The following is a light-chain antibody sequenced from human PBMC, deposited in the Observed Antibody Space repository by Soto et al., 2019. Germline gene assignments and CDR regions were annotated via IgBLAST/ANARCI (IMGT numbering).Light chain of an antibody. V-gene: IGKV3-15*01. CDR3: QQYNNWPLT. CDR1: QSVSSN. J-gene: IGKJ4*01. CDR2: GAS. Sequence: EIVMTQSPATLSVSPGERPTLSCRASQSVSSNLAWYQQKPGQAPRLLIYGASTRATGVPARFSGSGSGTEFTLTINSLQSEDFAVYYCQQYNNWPLTFGGGTKVEIK.